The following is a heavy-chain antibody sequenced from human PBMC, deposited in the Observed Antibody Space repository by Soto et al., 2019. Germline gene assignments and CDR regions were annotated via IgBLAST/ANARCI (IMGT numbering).Heavy chain of an antibody. V-gene: IGHV4-59*01. CDR3: ASVKNWNDFDY. CDR2: IYYSGST. CDR1: GGSFTSYY. D-gene: IGHD1-1*01. Sequence: SETLSLTCTVSGGSFTSYYWSWIRQPPGKGLEWIGYIYYSGSTKYNPSLESRVTISLDTSENQFSLKLSSVTAADTAVYYCASVKNWNDFDYWGQGTLVTVSS. J-gene: IGHJ4*02.